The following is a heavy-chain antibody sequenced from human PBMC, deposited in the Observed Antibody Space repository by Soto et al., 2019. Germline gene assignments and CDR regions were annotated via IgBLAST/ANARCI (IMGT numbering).Heavy chain of an antibody. CDR1: GFSLSTSGVG. D-gene: IGHD3-16*01. V-gene: IGHV2-5*02. Sequence: QITLKESGPTLVKPTQTLTLTCTFSGFSLSTSGVGVGWIRQPPGKALEWLALIYWDDDKRYSPSLKSRLTITKDPSKTQVVLTMTNMDPVDTATYYCAHEDEGGWFDPWGKGTLVTVSS. J-gene: IGHJ5*02. CDR3: AHEDEGGWFDP. CDR2: IYWDDDK.